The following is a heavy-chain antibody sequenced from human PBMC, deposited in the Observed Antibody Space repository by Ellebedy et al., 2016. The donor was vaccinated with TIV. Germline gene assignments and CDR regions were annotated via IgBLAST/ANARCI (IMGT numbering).Heavy chain of an antibody. Sequence: LSLTCAASGFTFNHNGMHWVRQAPGKGLEWVAVIWFDGSNKYYADSVKGRFTISRDNSKNTLYLQMNSLRAEDTAVYYCARDRISASGIFDYWGQGTLVTVSS. CDR3: ARDRISASGIFDY. CDR1: GFTFNHNG. J-gene: IGHJ4*02. D-gene: IGHD6-13*01. V-gene: IGHV3-33*08. CDR2: IWFDGSNK.